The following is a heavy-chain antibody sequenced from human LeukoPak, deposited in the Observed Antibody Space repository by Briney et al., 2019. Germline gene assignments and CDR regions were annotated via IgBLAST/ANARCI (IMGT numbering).Heavy chain of an antibody. D-gene: IGHD6-13*01. CDR2: INANNGNT. J-gene: IGHJ4*02. CDR3: AGGPIAAAGDF. Sequence: ASVKVSCKASGYTFTNYGITWVRQAPGQGLEWMGWINANNGNTNYAQNLQGRVTMTRDTSTSTAYMELRSLRSDDTAVYYCAGGPIAAAGDFWGQGTLVTVSS. CDR1: GYTFTNYG. V-gene: IGHV1-18*01.